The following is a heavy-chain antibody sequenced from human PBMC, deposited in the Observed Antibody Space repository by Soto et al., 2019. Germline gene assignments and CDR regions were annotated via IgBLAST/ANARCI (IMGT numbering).Heavy chain of an antibody. D-gene: IGHD2-15*01. CDR1: GFSLSTSGVG. CDR2: LYWDDDK. CDR3: SHWSNDCGGGSCFHY. V-gene: IGHV2-5*02. Sequence: QITLKESGPTLVKPTQTLTLTCTFSGFSLSTSGVGVGWICQPPGKAVEWLALLYWDDDKRYSPSLKSRLTITKNNSRNLVVIRMNKMDPVDTATYYCSHWSNDCGGGSCFHYWGQGTLVIVSS. J-gene: IGHJ4*02.